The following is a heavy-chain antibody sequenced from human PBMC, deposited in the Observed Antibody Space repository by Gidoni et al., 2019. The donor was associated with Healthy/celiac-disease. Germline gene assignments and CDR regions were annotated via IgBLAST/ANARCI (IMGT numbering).Heavy chain of an antibody. CDR3: ASETYYDFWSGYVYGMDV. CDR2: IIPILGIA. J-gene: IGHJ6*02. D-gene: IGHD3-3*01. V-gene: IGHV1-69*04. CDR1: GGTFSSDA. Sequence: QVQLVQSGAEVKKHGSSVKVSCKASGGTFSSDAISWVRQAPGQGLEWMGRIIPILGIANYAPKFQGRVTLTADKSTSTAYMVLSSLRSEATAVYYCASETYYDFWSGYVYGMDVWGQGTTVTVSS.